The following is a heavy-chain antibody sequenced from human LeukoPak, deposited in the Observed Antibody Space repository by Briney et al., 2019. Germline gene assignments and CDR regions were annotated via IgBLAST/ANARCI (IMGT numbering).Heavy chain of an antibody. CDR1: GFTFSSYG. V-gene: IGHV3-30*18. J-gene: IGHJ4*02. CDR3: AKLYSSSWVDY. Sequence: GGFLRLSCAASGFTFSSYGMHWVRQAPGKGLEWVAVISYDGSNKYYADSVKGRFTISRDNSKNTLYLQMNSLRAEDTAVYYCAKLYSSSWVDYWGQGTLVTVSS. CDR2: ISYDGSNK. D-gene: IGHD6-13*01.